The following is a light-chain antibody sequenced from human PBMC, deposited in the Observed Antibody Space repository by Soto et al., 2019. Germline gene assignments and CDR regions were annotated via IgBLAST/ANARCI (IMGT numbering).Light chain of an antibody. Sequence: EIVFSQSPATLSFSPVERATLSRRASQSVSSSYLAWYQQKPGQAPRLLIYGASTRAPGIPARFSGSGSGTDFTLTISSLQSEDFAVYFCQQYHIWPSWTFGQGTKVDI. CDR1: QSVSSSY. CDR3: QQYHIWPSWT. V-gene: IGKV3-15*01. J-gene: IGKJ1*01. CDR2: GAS.